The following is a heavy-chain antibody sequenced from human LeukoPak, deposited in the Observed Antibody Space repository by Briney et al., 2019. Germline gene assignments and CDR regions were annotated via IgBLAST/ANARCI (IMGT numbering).Heavy chain of an antibody. Sequence: GGSLRLSCAASGFTLSTYSMNWVRQAPGKGLEWVSYISSSSYTKYYADSVKVRFTISRDNAKNSLYLQMNSLRDEDTAVYYCARISGLALDYGGQGTLVTVS. CDR2: ISSSSYTK. CDR1: GFTLSTYS. V-gene: IGHV3-48*02. CDR3: ARISGLALDY. D-gene: IGHD3-22*01. J-gene: IGHJ4*02.